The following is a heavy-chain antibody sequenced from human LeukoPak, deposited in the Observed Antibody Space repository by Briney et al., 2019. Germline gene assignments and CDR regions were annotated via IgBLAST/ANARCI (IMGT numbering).Heavy chain of an antibody. CDR2: IKQDGSEK. J-gene: IGHJ4*02. D-gene: IGHD3-10*01. Sequence: GGSLRLSCAASGFTFSTYWMTWVRQAPGKGLEWVANIKQDGSEKYYVDSVKGRFTVSRDNSKNTLYLQMNSLRAEDTAVYFCAKDMVRGYYFDCWGQGTLITVSS. CDR3: AKDMVRGYYFDC. CDR1: GFTFSTYW. V-gene: IGHV3-7*03.